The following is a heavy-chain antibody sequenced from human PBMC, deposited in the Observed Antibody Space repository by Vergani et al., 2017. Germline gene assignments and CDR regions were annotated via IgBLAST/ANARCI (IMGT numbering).Heavy chain of an antibody. CDR3: ARHPTPLHYYGSGSYYPIRYYGMDV. Sequence: QLQLQESGPGLVKPSETLSLTCTVSGGSISSSSYYWGWIRQPPGKGLEWIGSIYYSGSTYYNPSLKSRVTISVDTSKNQFSLKLSSVTAADTAVYYCARHPTPLHYYGSGSYYPIRYYGMDVWGQGTTVTVSS. V-gene: IGHV4-39*01. CDR1: GGSISSSSYY. J-gene: IGHJ6*02. D-gene: IGHD3-10*01. CDR2: IYYSGST.